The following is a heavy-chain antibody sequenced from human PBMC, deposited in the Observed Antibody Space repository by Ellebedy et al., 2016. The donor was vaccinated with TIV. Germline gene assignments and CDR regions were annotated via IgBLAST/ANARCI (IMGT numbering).Heavy chain of an antibody. CDR2: IRGNAIST. D-gene: IGHD6-13*01. Sequence: GESLKISCAASGFTFSLHGMSWVRQSPGKGLEWVAVIRGNAISTFYADSVKGRFTISRDNSKSTLYLQMNSLRAEDTAVYYCAKTGAAGTLLPYCFDYWGQGTLVTVSS. CDR3: AKTGAAGTLLPYCFDY. CDR1: GFTFSLHG. J-gene: IGHJ4*02. V-gene: IGHV3-23*01.